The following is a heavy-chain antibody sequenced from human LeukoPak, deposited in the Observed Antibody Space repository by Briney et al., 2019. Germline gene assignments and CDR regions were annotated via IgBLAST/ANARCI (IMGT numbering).Heavy chain of an antibody. D-gene: IGHD6-19*01. CDR1: GGTFSSYA. J-gene: IGHJ4*02. Sequence: GASVKVSCKASGGTFSSYAISWVRQAPGQGLEWMGGIIPIFGTANYAQKFQGRVTITADESTSTAYTELSSLRSEDTAVYYCARGRTVAGKFDYWGQGTLVTVSS. CDR2: IIPIFGTA. CDR3: ARGRTVAGKFDY. V-gene: IGHV1-69*13.